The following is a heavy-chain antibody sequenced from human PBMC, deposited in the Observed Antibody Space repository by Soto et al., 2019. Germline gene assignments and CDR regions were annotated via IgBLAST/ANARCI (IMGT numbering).Heavy chain of an antibody. J-gene: IGHJ5*02. CDR2: TNYRETT. V-gene: IGHV4-34*01. Sequence: ESLSLTCRVEGGSAGDAYSNWIRQPEGKWLDRIVTTNYRETTNYSPTLRSGITLSVAPSKIDFSLSLTSVIASDTTLYYCARAGGVRTSHMVWFDPWGQGSLVTVSS. CDR3: ARAGGVRTSHMVWFDP. D-gene: IGHD3-16*01. CDR1: GGSAGDAY.